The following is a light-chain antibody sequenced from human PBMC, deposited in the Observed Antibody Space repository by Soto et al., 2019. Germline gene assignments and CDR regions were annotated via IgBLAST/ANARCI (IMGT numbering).Light chain of an antibody. V-gene: IGKV3-11*01. CDR3: QQRRNWPYT. CDR1: QSVSSY. J-gene: IGKJ2*01. CDR2: DAS. Sequence: EIVLTQSPATLPLSPGEGATLSCRASQSVSSYLAWYQQKPGQAPRLLIYDASHRATDIPARFSGSGSGTDFTLTISSLQPDDFAVYYCQQRRNWPYTFGQGTKVEIK.